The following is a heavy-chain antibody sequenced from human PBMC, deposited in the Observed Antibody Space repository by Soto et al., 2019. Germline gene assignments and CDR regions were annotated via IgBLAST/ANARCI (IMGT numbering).Heavy chain of an antibody. CDR2: INPSAGST. V-gene: IGHV1-46*01. CDR3: ARVPLYSDSSGYYYDHYYGMDV. CDR1: GYTFTSYY. D-gene: IGHD3-22*01. Sequence: ASVKVSCKASGYTFTSYYIHWARQAPGQGLEWVGIINPSAGSTSYAQNFQGRVTMTRDTSTSTVYMELSSLRSEDTAVYYCARVPLYSDSSGYYYDHYYGMDVWGQVPTFTVPS. J-gene: IGHJ6*02.